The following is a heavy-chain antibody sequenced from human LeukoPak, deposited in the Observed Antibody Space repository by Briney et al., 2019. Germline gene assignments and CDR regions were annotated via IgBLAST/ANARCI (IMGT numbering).Heavy chain of an antibody. CDR1: GITFSSYA. Sequence: PGGSLRLSCAASGITFSSYAMSWVRQAPGKGLEWVSAISGSGGSTYYADSVKGRFTISRGNSKNTLYLQMNSLRAEDTAVYYCARRLIAAAGTRFDYWGQGTLVTVSS. CDR2: ISGSGGST. V-gene: IGHV3-23*01. J-gene: IGHJ4*02. D-gene: IGHD6-13*01. CDR3: ARRLIAAAGTRFDY.